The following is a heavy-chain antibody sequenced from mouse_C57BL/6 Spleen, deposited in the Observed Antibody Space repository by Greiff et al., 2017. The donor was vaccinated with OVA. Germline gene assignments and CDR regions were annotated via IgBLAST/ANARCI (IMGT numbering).Heavy chain of an antibody. Sequence: VQLQQSGAELVKPGASVKLSCKASGYTFTTYPIEWMKQNHGKSLEWIGNFHPYNDDTKYNEKFKGKATLTVEKSSSTVYLELSRLTSDDSAVYYCARPGSGSYYAMDYWGQGTSVTVSS. CDR2: FHPYNDDT. CDR1: GYTFTTYP. V-gene: IGHV1-47*01. J-gene: IGHJ4*01. D-gene: IGHD3-2*02. CDR3: ARPGSGSYYAMDY.